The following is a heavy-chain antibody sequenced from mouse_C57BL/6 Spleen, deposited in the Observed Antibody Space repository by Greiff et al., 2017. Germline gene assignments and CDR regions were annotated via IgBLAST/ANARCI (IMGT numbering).Heavy chain of an antibody. CDR2: IYPGSGNT. V-gene: IGHV1-66*01. CDR1: GYSFTSYY. CDR3: ARGGLLHFDY. D-gene: IGHD2-3*01. J-gene: IGHJ2*01. Sequence: VQLQESGPELVKPGASVKISCKASGYSFTSYYIHWVKQRPGQGLEWIGWIYPGSGNTKYNEKFKGKATLTADTSSSTAYMQLSSLTSEDSAVYYCARGGLLHFDYWGQGTTLTVSS.